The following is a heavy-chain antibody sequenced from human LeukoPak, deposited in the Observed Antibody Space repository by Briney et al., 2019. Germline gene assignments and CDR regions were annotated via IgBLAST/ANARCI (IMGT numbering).Heavy chain of an antibody. Sequence: GGSLRLSCAASGFTFSSYSMNWVRQAPGKGLEWVSSISSSSSYIYYADSVKGRFTISRDNAKNSLYLQMNSLRAEDTAVYYCARDPESSSLGNWFDPWGQGTLVTVSS. CDR3: ARDPESSSLGNWFDP. D-gene: IGHD6-6*01. J-gene: IGHJ5*02. CDR2: ISSSSSYI. CDR1: GFTFSSYS. V-gene: IGHV3-21*01.